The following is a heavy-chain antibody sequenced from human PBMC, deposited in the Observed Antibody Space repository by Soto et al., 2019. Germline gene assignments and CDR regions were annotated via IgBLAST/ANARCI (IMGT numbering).Heavy chain of an antibody. CDR1: GGSFSGYY. CDR2: INHSGST. D-gene: IGHD2-15*01. Sequence: QVQLQQWGAGLLKPSETLSLTCAVYGGSFSGYYWSWIRQPPGKGLEWIGEINHSGSTNYNTSLKGRVTISVDTSKNQFSLKLSSVTAADTAVYYCARSRMVVAAPRAHFDYWGQGTLVTVSS. CDR3: ARSRMVVAAPRAHFDY. J-gene: IGHJ4*02. V-gene: IGHV4-34*01.